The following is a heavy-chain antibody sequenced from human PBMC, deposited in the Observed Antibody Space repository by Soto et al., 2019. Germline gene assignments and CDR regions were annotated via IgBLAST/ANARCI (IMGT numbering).Heavy chain of an antibody. V-gene: IGHV4-4*01. Sequence: ETLCLTCGVSGGTVASSHWWSWVRQSPGRGLEWIGNVYHTGDTNFNPSLQSRVTFSVDKSNNQFSLRLTSVTAADTAVYFCAREIVTAGGNNYFDPWGPGXLVTVPS. J-gene: IGHJ5*02. CDR1: GGTVASSHW. CDR2: VYHTGDT. CDR3: AREIVTAGGNNYFDP. D-gene: IGHD2-21*02.